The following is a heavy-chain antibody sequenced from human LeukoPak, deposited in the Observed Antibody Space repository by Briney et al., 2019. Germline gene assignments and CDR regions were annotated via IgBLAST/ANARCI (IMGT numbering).Heavy chain of an antibody. J-gene: IGHJ6*02. CDR3: ARFYSYTMDV. CDR1: GYGFTTYW. V-gene: IGHV5-51*01. Sequence: GESLKISCKGSGYGFTTYWVAWVRQMPGKGLEWMGIIYPGDSDIRYSPSFQGQVSISADKSISTAYLQWSSLKASDTAKYYCARFYSYTMDVWGPGTTVTVSS. CDR2: IYPGDSDI.